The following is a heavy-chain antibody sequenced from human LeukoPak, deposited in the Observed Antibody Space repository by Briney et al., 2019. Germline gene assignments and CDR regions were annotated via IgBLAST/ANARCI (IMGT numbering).Heavy chain of an antibody. V-gene: IGHV3-7*05. Sequence: GGSLRLSCAASGFGFSSYAMSWVRQAPGKGLEWVANIKQDGSEKYYVDSVKGRFTISRDNAKNSLYLQMNSLRAEDTAVYYCARITDYYGMDVWGQGTTVTVSS. CDR2: IKQDGSEK. D-gene: IGHD3-10*01. J-gene: IGHJ6*02. CDR3: ARITDYYGMDV. CDR1: GFGFSSYA.